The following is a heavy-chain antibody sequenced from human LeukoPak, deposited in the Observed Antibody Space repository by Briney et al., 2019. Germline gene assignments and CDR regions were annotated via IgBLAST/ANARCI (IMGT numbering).Heavy chain of an antibody. CDR1: GFTFSSYG. D-gene: IGHD4-17*01. CDR2: ISYDGSNK. Sequence: GGSLRLSCAASGFTFSSYGMHWVRQAPGKGLEWVAVISYDGSNKYYADSVKGRFTISRDNSKNTLYLQMNSLRAEDTAVYYCAKISYGDYVGLIGPQNDYWGQGTLVTVSS. CDR3: AKISYGDYVGLIGPQNDY. V-gene: IGHV3-30*18. J-gene: IGHJ4*02.